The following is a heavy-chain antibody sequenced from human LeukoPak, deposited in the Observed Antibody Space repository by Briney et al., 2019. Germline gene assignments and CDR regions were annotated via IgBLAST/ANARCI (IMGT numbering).Heavy chain of an antibody. CDR1: GFTFSSYW. V-gene: IGHV3-7*01. J-gene: IGHJ4*02. D-gene: IGHD5-18*01. Sequence: GGSLRLSCAASGFTFSSYWMSWVRQAPGKGLEWVANIKQDGSEKYYVDSVKGRFTISRDNAKNSLYLQMNSLRAEDTAVYYCARDRWGDLYSYGYDYWGQGTLVTVSS. CDR3: ARDRWGDLYSYGYDY. CDR2: IKQDGSEK.